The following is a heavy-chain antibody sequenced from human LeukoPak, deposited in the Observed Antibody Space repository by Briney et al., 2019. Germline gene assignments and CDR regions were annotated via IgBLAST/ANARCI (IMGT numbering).Heavy chain of an antibody. CDR1: GFTFSSYW. D-gene: IGHD3-3*01. Sequence: GGSLRLSCAASGFTFSSYWMHWVRQAPGKGLVWVSRINSDGSSTSYADSVKGRFTISRDNAKNTLYLQMNSLRAEDTAVYYCARAAYYDFWSGYYGAAFDIWGQGTMVTVSS. J-gene: IGHJ3*02. V-gene: IGHV3-74*01. CDR2: INSDGSST. CDR3: ARAAYYDFWSGYYGAAFDI.